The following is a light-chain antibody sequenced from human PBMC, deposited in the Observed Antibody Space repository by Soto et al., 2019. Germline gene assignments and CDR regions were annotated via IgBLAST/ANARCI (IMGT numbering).Light chain of an antibody. J-gene: IGLJ2*01. Sequence: QLVLTQPPSASGTPGQRVTISCSGSPSNIGSNTVSWYQQFSGSAPRLIMYRDYRRPSGVPDRFSGSKSGTSASLAISGLQSEDEAIFYCAAWDDSLSGHVVFGGGTKLTVL. CDR3: AAWDDSLSGHVV. CDR2: RDY. V-gene: IGLV1-44*01. CDR1: PSNIGSNT.